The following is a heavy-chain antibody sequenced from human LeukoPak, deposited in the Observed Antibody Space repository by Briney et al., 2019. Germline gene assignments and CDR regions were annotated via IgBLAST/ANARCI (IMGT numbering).Heavy chain of an antibody. J-gene: IGHJ6*02. Sequence: GESLKISCKGSGYSFTSYWIGWVRQAPGKGLEWVSVIYSGGSTYYADSVKGRFTISRDNSKNTLYLQMNSLRAEDTAVYYCARDDITMVRGVPGMDVWGQGTTVTVSS. CDR3: ARDDITMVRGVPGMDV. V-gene: IGHV3-53*01. CDR1: GYSFTSYW. D-gene: IGHD3-10*01. CDR2: IYSGGST.